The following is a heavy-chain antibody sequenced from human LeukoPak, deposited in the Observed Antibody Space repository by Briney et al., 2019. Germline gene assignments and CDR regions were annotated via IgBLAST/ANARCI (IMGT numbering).Heavy chain of an antibody. Sequence: PSETLSLTCTVSGVSISSYYWSWIRQPPGKGLEWIGYIYYSGSTNYNPSLKSRVTISVDTSKNQFSLKLSSVTAADTAVYYCARGFYDSSGYWITPFDYWGQGTLVTVSS. D-gene: IGHD3-22*01. CDR2: IYYSGST. CDR3: ARGFYDSSGYWITPFDY. CDR1: GVSISSYY. J-gene: IGHJ4*02. V-gene: IGHV4-59*01.